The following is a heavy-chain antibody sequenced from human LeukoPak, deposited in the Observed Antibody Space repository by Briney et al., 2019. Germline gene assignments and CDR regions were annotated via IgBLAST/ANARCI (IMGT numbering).Heavy chain of an antibody. D-gene: IGHD5-18*01. CDR1: GGSISRSGYS. CDR2: IYYTGST. Sequence: SQTLSLTCAVSGGSISRSGYSWSWIRQPPGKGLDWIAYIYYTGSTYYNPSLKSRVTISLDTSKNQFSLKLTSVTAADTAVYYCARDTAKAWGDAFDIWGQGTMVTVSS. CDR3: ARDTAKAWGDAFDI. J-gene: IGHJ3*02. V-gene: IGHV4-30-4*07.